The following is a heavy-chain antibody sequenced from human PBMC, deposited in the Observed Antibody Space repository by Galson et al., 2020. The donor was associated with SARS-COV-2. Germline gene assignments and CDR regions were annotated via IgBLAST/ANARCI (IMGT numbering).Heavy chain of an antibody. D-gene: IGHD3-16*01. Sequence: GGSLRLSCAASGFTFSGNGMHWVRQAPDKGLERVAVIWYDGSNKYYADSVKGRFTISRDNSKNTLYLQMNSLRAEDTAVYHCARAIGGWGLNYLDYWGQGTLVTVSS. J-gene: IGHJ4*02. CDR3: ARAIGGWGLNYLDY. V-gene: IGHV3-33*01. CDR2: IWYDGSNK. CDR1: GFTFSGNG.